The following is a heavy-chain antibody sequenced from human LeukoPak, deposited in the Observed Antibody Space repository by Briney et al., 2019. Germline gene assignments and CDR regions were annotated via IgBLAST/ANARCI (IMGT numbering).Heavy chain of an antibody. CDR1: GGSISSSSYY. J-gene: IGHJ6*03. V-gene: IGHV4-39*07. D-gene: IGHD1-1*01. CDR3: ARDHRVGTYYYYYHYMDV. CDR2: IYYSGST. Sequence: SQTLSLTCTVSGGSISSSSYYWGWIRQPPGKGLEWIGSIYYSGSTYYNPSLKSRVTISVDTSKNQFSLKLSSVTAADTAVYYCARDHRVGTYYYYYHYMDVWGKGTTVTVSS.